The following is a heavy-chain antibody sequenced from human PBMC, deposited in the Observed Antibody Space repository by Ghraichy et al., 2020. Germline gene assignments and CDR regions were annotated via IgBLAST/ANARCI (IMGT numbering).Heavy chain of an antibody. CDR2: INPSGGST. CDR3: ARDQPYYDIDMGYMDV. CDR1: GYTFTSYY. Sequence: ASVKVSCKASGYTFTSYYMHWVRQAPGQGLEWMGIINPSGGSTSYAQKFQGRVTMTRDTSTSTVYMELSSLRSEDTAVYYCARDQPYYDIDMGYMDVWGKGTTVTVSS. V-gene: IGHV1-46*01. J-gene: IGHJ6*03. D-gene: IGHD3-9*01.